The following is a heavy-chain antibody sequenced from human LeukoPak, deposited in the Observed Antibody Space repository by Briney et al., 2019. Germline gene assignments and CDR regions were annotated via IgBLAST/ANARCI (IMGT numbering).Heavy chain of an antibody. J-gene: IGHJ3*02. CDR1: GFTFTNYA. CDR2: TVGSRPDT. Sequence: GGSPRLSCAASGFTFTNYAMSWVRQTPGKGLEWVSATVGSRPDTYHADSVKGRFTVSRDNSKNSLYLQMNNLRAEDTAVYYCARGAPYYDSSAGGAFDIWGQGTMVTVSS. V-gene: IGHV3-23*01. D-gene: IGHD3-22*01. CDR3: ARGAPYYDSSAGGAFDI.